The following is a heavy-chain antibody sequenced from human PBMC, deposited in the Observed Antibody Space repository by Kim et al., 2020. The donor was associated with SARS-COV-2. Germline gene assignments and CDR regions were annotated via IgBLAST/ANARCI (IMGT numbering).Heavy chain of an antibody. CDR3: ATSCSITSCHWFDP. CDR1: GYTLTELS. Sequence: ASVKVSCKVSGYTLTELSMHWVRQAPGKGLEWMGGFDPEDGETIYAQKFQARVTMTEDTSTDTAYMELSSLRSEDTALYYCATSCSITSCHWFDPCGQGTLGTVSS. V-gene: IGHV1-24*01. D-gene: IGHD2-2*01. J-gene: IGHJ5*02. CDR2: FDPEDGET.